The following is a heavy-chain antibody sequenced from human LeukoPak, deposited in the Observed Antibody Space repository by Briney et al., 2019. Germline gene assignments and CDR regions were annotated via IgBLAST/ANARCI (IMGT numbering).Heavy chain of an antibody. CDR3: AKDRYRRRFRDMITFGGVIVADY. CDR1: GFTFSSYW. CDR2: ISGSGGST. D-gene: IGHD3-16*02. Sequence: GGSLRLSCAASGFTFSSYWMSWVRQAPGKGLVWVSAISGSGGSTYYADSVKGRFTISRDNSKNTLYLQMNSLRAEDTAVYYCAKDRYRRRFRDMITFGGVIVADYWGQGTLVTVSS. V-gene: IGHV3-23*01. J-gene: IGHJ4*02.